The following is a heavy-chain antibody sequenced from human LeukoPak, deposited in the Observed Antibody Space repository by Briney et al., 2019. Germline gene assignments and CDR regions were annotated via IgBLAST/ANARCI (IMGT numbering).Heavy chain of an antibody. Sequence: GGSLRLSCAASGFTFSTYAMSWVRQAPGKGLEWVSTISDSGANTYYADSVRGRFTISRDNSKNTLYLQKNSLRAEDTAVYYCARDMGRSRGAPLDYWGQGTLVTVSS. CDR2: ISDSGANT. J-gene: IGHJ4*02. V-gene: IGHV3-23*01. CDR1: GFTFSTYA. D-gene: IGHD3-10*01. CDR3: ARDMGRSRGAPLDY.